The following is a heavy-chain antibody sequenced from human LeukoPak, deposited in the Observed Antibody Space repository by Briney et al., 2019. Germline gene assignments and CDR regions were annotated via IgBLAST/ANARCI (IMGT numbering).Heavy chain of an antibody. J-gene: IGHJ5*02. CDR1: GYTFTSYG. Sequence: ASVKVSCKASGYTFTSYGISWVRQAPGQGLEWMGWISTYNGNTNYAQKLQGRVTMTTDTSTSTAYMELRSLRSDDTAVYYCARVGYDYGGNSDIGWFDPWGQGTLVTVSS. D-gene: IGHD4-23*01. V-gene: IGHV1-18*01. CDR3: ARVGYDYGGNSDIGWFDP. CDR2: ISTYNGNT.